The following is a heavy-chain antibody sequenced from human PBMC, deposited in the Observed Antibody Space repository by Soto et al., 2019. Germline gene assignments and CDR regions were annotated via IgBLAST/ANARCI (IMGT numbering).Heavy chain of an antibody. J-gene: IGHJ4*02. CDR1: GFTFNTYG. CDR2: ISYDGSKN. CDR3: ANSGEYSSGWYRGYLDY. V-gene: IGHV3-30*18. D-gene: IGHD6-19*01. Sequence: GGSLRLSCAASGFTFNTYGMHWSRQAPAKGLEWVAVISYDGSKNNYADSVKGRFTISRDNSKNTLYLQMNSLRAEDTAVYYCANSGEYSSGWYRGYLDYWGQGTLVTVSS.